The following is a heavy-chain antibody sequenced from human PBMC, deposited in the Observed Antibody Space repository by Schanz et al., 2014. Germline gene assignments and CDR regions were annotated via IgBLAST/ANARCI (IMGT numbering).Heavy chain of an antibody. CDR3: ARGVRIDY. D-gene: IGHD3-3*01. V-gene: IGHV3-7*01. Sequence: EVQLVESGGGLVQPGGSLRLSCAASGFIFSNSWMSWVRQAPGKGLEWVANIKQDGSEKYYVDSVKGRFTISRDNAKNSLYLQMNSLRAEDTGVYYCARGVRIDYWGQGTLVTVSS. CDR1: GFIFSNSW. CDR2: IKQDGSEK. J-gene: IGHJ4*02.